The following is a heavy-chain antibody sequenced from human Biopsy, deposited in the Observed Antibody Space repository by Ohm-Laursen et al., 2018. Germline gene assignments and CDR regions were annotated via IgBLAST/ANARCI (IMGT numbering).Heavy chain of an antibody. CDR2: FSSRSSDI. CDR3: ARESALKWYQSLSYFNGMDV. J-gene: IGHJ6*02. Sequence: SLRLSCSASGFIFSTYTMNWARQAPGEGREWVQSFSSRSSDIFYADSVKGRFTISRDNAKNSLFLHMNSLRAEDTAVYYCARESALKWYQSLSYFNGMDVWGQGTTVTVSS. CDR1: GFIFSTYT. V-gene: IGHV3-21*01. D-gene: IGHD2-2*01.